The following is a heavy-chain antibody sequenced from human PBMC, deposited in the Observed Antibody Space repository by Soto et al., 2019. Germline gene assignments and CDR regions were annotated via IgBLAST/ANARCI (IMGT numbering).Heavy chain of an antibody. CDR1: GFTFSGYW. J-gene: IGHJ4*02. Sequence: EVHLVESGGGLVQPGGSLRLSCAASGFTFSGYWMGWVRQAPGKGLEWVASIMKDGVVKKYVDSVKGRFTISRDNAKNSLFLQMNSLRVEDTAVYYCARDSDFYKADYWGQGTLVTVSS. CDR3: ARDSDFYKADY. D-gene: IGHD2-21*02. CDR2: IMKDGVVK. V-gene: IGHV3-7*01.